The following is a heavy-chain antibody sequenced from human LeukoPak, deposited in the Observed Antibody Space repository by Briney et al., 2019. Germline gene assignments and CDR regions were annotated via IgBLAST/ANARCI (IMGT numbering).Heavy chain of an antibody. Sequence: PSETLSLTCTVSGGSISSYYWSWIRQPPGKGPEWIGYIYYSGSTNYNPSLKSRVTISVDTSKNQFSLKLSSVTAADTAVYYCARDQVGTGYFDYWGQGTLVTVSS. CDR3: ARDQVGTGYFDY. D-gene: IGHD4-23*01. CDR1: GGSISSYY. V-gene: IGHV4-59*01. J-gene: IGHJ4*02. CDR2: IYYSGST.